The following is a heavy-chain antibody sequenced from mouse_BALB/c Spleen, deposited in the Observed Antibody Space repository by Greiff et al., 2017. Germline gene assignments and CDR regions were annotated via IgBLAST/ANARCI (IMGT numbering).Heavy chain of an antibody. J-gene: IGHJ1*01. D-gene: IGHD2-1*01. Sequence: EVHLVESGGGLVQPGGSMKLSCVASGFTFSNYWMNWVRQSPEKGLEWVAEIRLKSNNYATHYAESVKGRFTISRDDSKSSVYLQMNNLRAEDTGIYYCTSPYGNYPYWYFDVWGAGTTVTVSS. CDR2: IRLKSNNYAT. CDR3: TSPYGNYPYWYFDV. CDR1: GFTFSNYW. V-gene: IGHV6-6*02.